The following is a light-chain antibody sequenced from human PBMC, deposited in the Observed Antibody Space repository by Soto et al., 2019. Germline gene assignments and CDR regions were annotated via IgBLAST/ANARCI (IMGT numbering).Light chain of an antibody. CDR1: QSIDTW. Sequence: DIQMTQFPSTLSASVGDRVTITCRASQSIDTWLAWHQQKPGQAPKLLISKASSLESGVPSRFSGSGSGTELTLTISSLQPEDFGSYYCQEYKNDYGTFGQGTMA. CDR3: QEYKNDYGT. CDR2: KAS. J-gene: IGKJ1*01. V-gene: IGKV1-5*03.